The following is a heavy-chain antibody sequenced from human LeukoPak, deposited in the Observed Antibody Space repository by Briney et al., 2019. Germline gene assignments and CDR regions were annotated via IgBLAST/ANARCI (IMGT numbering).Heavy chain of an antibody. CDR1: GGSINRSSYY. J-gene: IGHJ3*02. V-gene: IGHV4-39*07. Sequence: SETLSLTCIVSGGSINRSSYYWGWIRQPPGKGLEWIASIYYSGSTYCNPSLKSRVTISVDTSKNQFSLKLSSVTAADTAVYYCARDLTTIIASGAFDIWGQGTMVTVSS. D-gene: IGHD1-1*01. CDR2: IYYSGST. CDR3: ARDLTTIIASGAFDI.